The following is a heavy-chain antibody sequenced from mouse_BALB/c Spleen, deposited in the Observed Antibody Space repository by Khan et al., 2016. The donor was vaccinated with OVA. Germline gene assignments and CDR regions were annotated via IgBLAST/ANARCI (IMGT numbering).Heavy chain of an antibody. CDR3: ARLAYYYDSEGFAY. Sequence: EVELVESGGVLVKPGGSLKLSCAASGFTFSTYGMSWVRQTPDKRLEWVATISTGGSYTYYPDSVKGRFTISRDNAKNTLYLQMSSLKSEDTAVFYCARLAYYYDSEGFAYWGQGTLVTVSA. J-gene: IGHJ3*01. V-gene: IGHV5-6*01. CDR1: GFTFSTYG. D-gene: IGHD1-1*01. CDR2: ISTGGSYT.